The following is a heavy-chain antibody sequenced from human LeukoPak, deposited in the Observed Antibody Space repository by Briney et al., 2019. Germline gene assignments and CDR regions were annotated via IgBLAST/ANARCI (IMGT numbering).Heavy chain of an antibody. CDR2: ASYSGST. CDR3: ARLSSYGGNRGIDY. D-gene: IGHD4-23*01. V-gene: IGHV4-39*01. Sequence: SETLSLTCTVSGDAISNTSYYWAWIRQPPGNGLEWIGSASYSGSTYYNPSLESRVIISVDTSKNQFSLRLSSVTAADTAIYYCARLSSYGGNRGIDYWGQGTLVAVSS. J-gene: IGHJ4*02. CDR1: GDAISNTSYY.